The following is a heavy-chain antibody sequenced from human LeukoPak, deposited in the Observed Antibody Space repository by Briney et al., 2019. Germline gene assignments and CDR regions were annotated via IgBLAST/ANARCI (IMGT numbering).Heavy chain of an antibody. J-gene: IGHJ5*02. D-gene: IGHD3-10*01. CDR2: ISAYNGNT. V-gene: IGHV1-18*04. CDR3: ARDRGYWFDP. Sequence: GASVKVSCKASGYTFTSYGLSWVRQAPGQGLEWMGWISAYNGNTNYAQKLQGRVTMTTDTSTRTAYKELRSLSSDDTAVYYCARDRGYWFDPWGQGTLVTVSS. CDR1: GYTFTSYG.